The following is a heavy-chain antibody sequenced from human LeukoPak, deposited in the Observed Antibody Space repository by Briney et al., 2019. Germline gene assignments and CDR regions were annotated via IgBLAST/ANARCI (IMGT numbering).Heavy chain of an antibody. CDR2: ISGSGDNT. V-gene: IGHV3-23*01. Sequence: GGSLRLSCAASGFTFSSHGMSWVRQAPGKGLEWVSTISGSGDNTYYADSVKGRFTISRDNSKNTLYLQMNSLRAEDTAVYYCAKDKYYDSSGYYFLYYFDYWGQGTLVTVSS. D-gene: IGHD3-22*01. CDR1: GFTFSSHG. CDR3: AKDKYYDSSGYYFLYYFDY. J-gene: IGHJ4*02.